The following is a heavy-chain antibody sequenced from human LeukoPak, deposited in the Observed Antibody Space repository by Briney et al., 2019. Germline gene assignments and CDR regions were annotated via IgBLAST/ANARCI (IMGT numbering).Heavy chain of an antibody. V-gene: IGHV4-31*03. CDR2: IYYSGST. CDR3: ARGNPSPSSIADIVVVPAAIVGSYFDY. J-gene: IGHJ4*02. Sequence: SETLSLTCTVSGGSISSGGYYWSWIRQHPGKGLEWIGYIYYSGSTYYNPSLKSRVTVSVDTSKNQFSLKLSSVTAADTAVYYCARGNPSPSSIADIVVVPAAIVGSYFDYWGQGTLVTVSS. CDR1: GGSISSGGYY. D-gene: IGHD2-2*02.